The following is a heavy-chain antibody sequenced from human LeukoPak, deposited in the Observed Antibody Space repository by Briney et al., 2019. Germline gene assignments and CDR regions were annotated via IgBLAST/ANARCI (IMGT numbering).Heavy chain of an antibody. Sequence: GGSLRLSCAASGFTFSSYSMNWVRQAPGKGLEWVSSISGSSSYIYYADSVKGRFTISRDNAKNSLYLQMNSLRAEDAALYYCAKELGYCSTTICYPFDYWGQGTLVIVSS. CDR1: GFTFSSYS. D-gene: IGHD2-2*01. J-gene: IGHJ4*02. V-gene: IGHV3-21*04. CDR3: AKELGYCSTTICYPFDY. CDR2: ISGSSSYI.